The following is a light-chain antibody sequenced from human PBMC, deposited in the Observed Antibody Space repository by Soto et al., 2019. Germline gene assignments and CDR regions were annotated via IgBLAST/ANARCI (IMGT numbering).Light chain of an antibody. J-gene: IGKJ3*01. V-gene: IGKV3-20*01. CDR2: GAS. Sequence: EIVLTQSPGTLSLSPGERATLSCRASQSVSSSYLAWYQQKPGQAPRLLIYGASGRATGIPDRFSGSGFGTDFTLNIRRLEPEDFAVYYCQQYGSSPSFTVGPGTEEDI. CDR1: QSVSSSY. CDR3: QQYGSSPSFT.